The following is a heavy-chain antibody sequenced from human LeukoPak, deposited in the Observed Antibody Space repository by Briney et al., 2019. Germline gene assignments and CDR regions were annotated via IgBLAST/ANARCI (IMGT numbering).Heavy chain of an antibody. CDR1: GASISSHY. Sequence: SETLSLTCTVSGASISSHYWSWIRQPPGKGLEWIGYILYSGSLNYNPSLKSRVAISVDTSKDQFSLRLTSVTAADTAVYFCARGGGYSGSSFDYWGQGTLVTVSS. D-gene: IGHD1-26*01. J-gene: IGHJ4*02. CDR2: ILYSGSL. V-gene: IGHV4-59*11. CDR3: ARGGGYSGSSFDY.